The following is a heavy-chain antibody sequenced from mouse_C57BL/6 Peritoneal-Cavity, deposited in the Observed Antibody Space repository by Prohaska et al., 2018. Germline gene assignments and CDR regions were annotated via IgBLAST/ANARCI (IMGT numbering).Heavy chain of an antibody. CDR1: GFTFSGFW. D-gene: IGHD1-1*01. CDR2: INYDGSAI. J-gene: IGHJ1*03. Sequence: EVQLLETGGGLVQPGGSRGLSCEGSGFTFSGFWMSWVRQTPGKTLEWIGDINYDGSAINYAPSIKDRFTIFRDNDKSTLYLQMSNVRSEDTATYFCMRYGSSYWYVDVWGTGTTVTVSS. CDR3: MRYGSSYWYVDV. V-gene: IGHV11-2*01.